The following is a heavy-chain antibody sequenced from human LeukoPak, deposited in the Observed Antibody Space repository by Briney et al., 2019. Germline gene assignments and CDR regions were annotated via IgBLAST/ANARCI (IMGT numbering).Heavy chain of an antibody. V-gene: IGHV4-39*01. CDR3: ARQHSGGWYCDY. Sequence: SETLSLTCNVSGGSISTSSYYWGWIRQPPGKGLEWIGSTYYSGSASYNPSLKSRVTISVDTSKNQFSLKLRSVTAADTAVYYCARQHSGGWYCDYWGQGALVTVSS. CDR1: GGSISTSSYY. D-gene: IGHD6-19*01. J-gene: IGHJ4*02. CDR2: TYYSGSA.